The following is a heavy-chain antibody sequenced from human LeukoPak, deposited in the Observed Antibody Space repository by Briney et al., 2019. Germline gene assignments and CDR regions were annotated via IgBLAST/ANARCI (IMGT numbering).Heavy chain of an antibody. CDR1: GFTFSSYG. Sequence: GGSLRLSCAASGFTFSSYGMHWVRQAPGKGLEWVTFIRYDGSNKYYADSVKGRFTISRDNSKNTLYLQMNSLRAEDTAVYYCAKARSEGRYYYYYMDVWGKGTTVTVSS. J-gene: IGHJ6*03. CDR2: IRYDGSNK. V-gene: IGHV3-30*02. CDR3: AKARSEGRYYYYYMDV.